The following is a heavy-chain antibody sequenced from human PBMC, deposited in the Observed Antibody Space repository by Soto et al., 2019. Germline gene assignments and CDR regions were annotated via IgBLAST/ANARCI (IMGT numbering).Heavy chain of an antibody. D-gene: IGHD4-17*01. Sequence: GPVKVSCKASGYTFTSYYMHWVRQAPGQGLEWMGIINPSGGSTSYAQKFQGRVTMTRDTSTSTVYMELSSLRSEDTAVYYCARDSLTTVVTHHYYYGMDVWGQGTTVTVSS. CDR2: INPSGGST. J-gene: IGHJ6*02. V-gene: IGHV1-46*01. CDR3: ARDSLTTVVTHHYYYGMDV. CDR1: GYTFTSYY.